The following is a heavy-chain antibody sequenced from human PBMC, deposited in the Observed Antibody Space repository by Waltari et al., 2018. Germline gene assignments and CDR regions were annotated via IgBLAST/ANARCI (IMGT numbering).Heavy chain of an antibody. V-gene: IGHV3-7*01. CDR1: GLTFNFYW. Sequence: EVQLVESGGGLVQPGGSLRLSCSASGLTFNFYWMSWVRQAPGKGLEFVANINQDGSEKSYVDSVKGRFTISRDNAKNSMSLQMSSLRAEDAAVYYCARDPGFSEFDLWGQGTLVSISA. CDR3: ARDPGFSEFDL. CDR2: INQDGSEK. J-gene: IGHJ3*01.